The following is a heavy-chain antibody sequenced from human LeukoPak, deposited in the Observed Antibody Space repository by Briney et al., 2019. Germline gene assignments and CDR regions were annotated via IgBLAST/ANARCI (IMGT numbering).Heavy chain of an antibody. D-gene: IGHD2-21*02. CDR1: GYTFTRYY. CDR3: ARGDNYYYYYMDV. V-gene: IGHV1-2*02. Sequence: ASVKVSCKASGYTFTRYYMHWVRQAPGQGLEWMGWINPNSGGTNYAQKFQGRVTMTRDTSISPAYMELSRLRSDDMAVYYCARGDNYYYYYMDVWGKGTTVTISS. CDR2: INPNSGGT. J-gene: IGHJ6*03.